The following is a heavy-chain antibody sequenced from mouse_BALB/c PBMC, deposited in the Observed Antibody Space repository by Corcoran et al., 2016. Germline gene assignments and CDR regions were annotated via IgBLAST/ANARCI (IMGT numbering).Heavy chain of an antibody. CDR1: GFNIKDTY. Sequence: EVQLQQSGAELVTPGASVKLSCTASGFNIKDTYMHWVKQRPEQGLEWIGRIDPANGNTKYDPKFQGKATITADTSSNTAYLQLSSLTSEDTAVYYCANWEWYFDVWGAGTTVTVSS. CDR3: ANWEWYFDV. J-gene: IGHJ1*01. CDR2: IDPANGNT. V-gene: IGHV14-3*02. D-gene: IGHD4-1*01.